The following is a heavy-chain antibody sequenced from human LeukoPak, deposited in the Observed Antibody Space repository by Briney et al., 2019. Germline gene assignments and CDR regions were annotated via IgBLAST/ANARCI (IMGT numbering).Heavy chain of an antibody. CDR2: IYYSGST. CDR3: ARQGGARYYYYYMDV. D-gene: IGHD1-26*01. CDR1: GDSISTSNSY. V-gene: IGHV4-39*01. Sequence: PSETLSLTCTVSGDSISTSNSYWGWIRQPPGKGLEWIGSIYYSGSTYYNPSLKSRVTISVDTPKNQFSLKLSSVTAADTAVFYCARQGGARYYYYYMDVWGKGTTVTISS. J-gene: IGHJ6*03.